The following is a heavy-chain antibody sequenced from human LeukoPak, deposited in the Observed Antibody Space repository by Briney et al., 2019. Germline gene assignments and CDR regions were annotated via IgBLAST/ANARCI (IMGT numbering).Heavy chain of an antibody. D-gene: IGHD3-10*01. Sequence: GGSLRLSCAASGLTFSTLAFHWVRQAPGKGLVWVSRISSDGTSTDYADSVKGRFTISRDNANNTLSLQMNSLRAEDTAVYYCARDLDGYRFGSGRDDYWGQGSLVTVS. CDR1: GLTFSTLA. CDR2: ISSDGTST. CDR3: ARDLDGYRFGSGRDDY. V-gene: IGHV3-74*01. J-gene: IGHJ4*02.